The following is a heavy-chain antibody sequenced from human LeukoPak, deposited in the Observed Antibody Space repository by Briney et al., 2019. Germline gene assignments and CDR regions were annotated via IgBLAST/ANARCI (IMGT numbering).Heavy chain of an antibody. CDR1: GFTFSSYG. D-gene: IGHD2-15*01. CDR3: ARIYCSGGSCLGGFDP. V-gene: IGHV3-33*01. Sequence: GGSPRLSCAASGFTFSSYGMHWVRQAPGKGLEWVAVIWYDGSNKYYADSVKGRFTISRDNSKNTLYLQMNSLRAEDTAVYYCARIYCSGGSCLGGFDPWGQGTLVTVSS. CDR2: IWYDGSNK. J-gene: IGHJ5*02.